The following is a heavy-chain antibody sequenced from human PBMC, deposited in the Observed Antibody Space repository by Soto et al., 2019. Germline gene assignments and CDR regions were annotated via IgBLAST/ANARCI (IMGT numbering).Heavy chain of an antibody. CDR2: INVYNGNT. J-gene: IGHJ4*02. CDR1: GYTFTSYG. Sequence: QVQLVQSGAEVKKPGASVKVSCKASGYTFTSYGISWVRQAPGQGLEWMGWINVYNGNTHYAQKLQGRVTMTTDTSTRSAYLDLRSLKSDDTALYFCARDTSRGEYDYWGQGTLVTVSS. V-gene: IGHV1-18*01. CDR3: ARDTSRGEYDY. D-gene: IGHD3-10*01.